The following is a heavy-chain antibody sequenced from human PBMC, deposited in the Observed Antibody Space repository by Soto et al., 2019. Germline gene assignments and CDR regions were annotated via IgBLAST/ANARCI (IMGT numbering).Heavy chain of an antibody. V-gene: IGHV4-30-4*01. J-gene: IGHJ2*01. CDR2: IYYSGST. CDR1: GGSISSGDYY. CDR3: ARDLSYGDYDGFYFDL. Sequence: VQLQESGPGLVKPSQTLSLTCTVSGGSISSGDYYWSWIRQPPGKGQEWIGYIYYSGSTYYNPSLKSRVTISVDTSKNQFSLKLSSVTAADTAVYYCARDLSYGDYDGFYFDLWGRGTLVTVSS. D-gene: IGHD4-17*01.